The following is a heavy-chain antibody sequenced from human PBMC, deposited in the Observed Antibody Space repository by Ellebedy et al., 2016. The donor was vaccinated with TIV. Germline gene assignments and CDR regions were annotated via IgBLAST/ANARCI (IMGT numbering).Heavy chain of an antibody. CDR1: GRSISSHNW. V-gene: IGHV4-4*02. D-gene: IGHD6-6*01. CDR2: IYHSGST. J-gene: IGHJ2*01. CDR3: ARHGVMYGTSSEGWYFAL. Sequence: MPSETLSLTCAVSGRSISSHNWWSWLRQAPGKGLEWIGQIYHSGSTHYNPSFKSRVTVSVDKSENQFSLELTSVTAADTAIYYCARHGVMYGTSSEGWYFALWGRGTLVTVSS.